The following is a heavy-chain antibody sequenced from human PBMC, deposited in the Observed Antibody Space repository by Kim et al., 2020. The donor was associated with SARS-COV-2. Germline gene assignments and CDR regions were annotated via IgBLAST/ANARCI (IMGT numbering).Heavy chain of an antibody. CDR3: ARAPPSGSYEEIMRRGLAV. J-gene: IGHJ6*02. Sequence: SETLSLTCAVYGGSFSGYYWNWIRQPPGKGLEWIGEINHSGNSIYNPSLKSRVTISVDTSNHQISLKLRSVTAADTAVYYCARAPPSGSYEEIMRRGLAVWGQGTTVTVSS. D-gene: IGHD1-26*01. CDR2: INHSGNS. CDR1: GGSFSGYY. V-gene: IGHV4-34*01.